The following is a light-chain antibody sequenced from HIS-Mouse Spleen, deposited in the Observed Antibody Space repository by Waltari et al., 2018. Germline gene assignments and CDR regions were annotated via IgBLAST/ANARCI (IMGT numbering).Light chain of an antibody. Sequence: QSALTQPRSVSGSPGQSVTISCTGTSSDVGCYNYVSSYQQHPGQAPKLMIYDVSKRPSGVPDRFSGSKSGNTASLTISGLQAEDEADYYCCSYAGSYTFVVFGGGTKLTVL. CDR2: DVS. J-gene: IGLJ2*01. CDR3: CSYAGSYTFVV. V-gene: IGLV2-11*01. CDR1: SSDVGCYNY.